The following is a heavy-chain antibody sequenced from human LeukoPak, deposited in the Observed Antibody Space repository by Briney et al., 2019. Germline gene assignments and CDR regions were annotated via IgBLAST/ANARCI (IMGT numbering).Heavy chain of an antibody. CDR3: ARLYSSSPPDY. D-gene: IGHD6-13*01. CDR1: GGSISTNNYY. J-gene: IGHJ4*02. V-gene: IGHV4-39*01. CDR2: IYYSGST. Sequence: PSETLSLTCTVSGGSISTNNYYWGWIRQPPGKGLEWIGTIYYSGSTYYNPSLKSRVTISVDTSKNQFSLKLSSVTAADTAVYYCARLYSSSPPDYWGQGTLVTVSS.